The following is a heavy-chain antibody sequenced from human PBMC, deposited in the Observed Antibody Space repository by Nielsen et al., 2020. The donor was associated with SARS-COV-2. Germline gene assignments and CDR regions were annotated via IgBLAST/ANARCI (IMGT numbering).Heavy chain of an antibody. CDR1: GFTFSSYA. CDR3: ARPYYYDSSGLFDY. J-gene: IGHJ4*02. Sequence: GESLKISCAASGFTFSSYAMSWVRQAPGKGLEWVSAISGSGGSTYYADSVKGRFTISRDNSKNSLYLQMNSLRAEDTAVYYCARPYYYDSSGLFDYWGQGTLVTVSS. CDR2: ISGSGGST. V-gene: IGHV3-23*01. D-gene: IGHD3-22*01.